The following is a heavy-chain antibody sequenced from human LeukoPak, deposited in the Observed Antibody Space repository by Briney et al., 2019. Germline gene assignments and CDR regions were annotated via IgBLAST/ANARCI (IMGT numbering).Heavy chain of an antibody. Sequence: ASVKVSCKASGYTFTSYGISWVRQAPGQGLEWMGWISAYNGNTNYAQKLQGRVTMTTDTSTSTAYMELRSLRSDDTAVYYCARIDDILTGYYSQYWGQGTLVTVSS. V-gene: IGHV1-18*01. CDR1: GYTFTSYG. CDR2: ISAYNGNT. D-gene: IGHD3-9*01. CDR3: ARIDDILTGYYSQY. J-gene: IGHJ4*02.